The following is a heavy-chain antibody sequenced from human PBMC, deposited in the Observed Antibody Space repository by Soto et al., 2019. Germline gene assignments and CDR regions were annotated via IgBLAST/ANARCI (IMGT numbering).Heavy chain of an antibody. CDR1: GYTFTSYY. Sequence: GASVKVSCKASGYTFTSYYMHWVRQAPGQGLEWMGIINPSGGSTSYAQKFQGRVTMTRDTSTSTVYMELSSLRSEDTAVYYCARDAYSGYDFYYYYGMDVWGQGTTVTVSS. CDR2: INPSGGST. J-gene: IGHJ6*02. CDR3: ARDAYSGYDFYYYYGMDV. D-gene: IGHD5-12*01. V-gene: IGHV1-46*01.